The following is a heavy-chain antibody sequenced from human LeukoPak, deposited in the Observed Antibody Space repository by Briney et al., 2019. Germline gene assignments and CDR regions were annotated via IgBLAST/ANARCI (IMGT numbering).Heavy chain of an antibody. CDR2: ISSSSSYI. V-gene: IGHV3-21*01. CDR1: GFTFSSDS. J-gene: IGHJ4*02. CDR3: ARDLGNGDPGP. Sequence: GGSLRLSCAASGFTFSSDSMNWVRQAPGKGLEWVSSISSSSSYIYYADSVKGRFTISRDNAKNSLYLQMNSLRAEDTAVYYCARDLGNGDPGPWGQGTLVTVSS. D-gene: IGHD4-17*01.